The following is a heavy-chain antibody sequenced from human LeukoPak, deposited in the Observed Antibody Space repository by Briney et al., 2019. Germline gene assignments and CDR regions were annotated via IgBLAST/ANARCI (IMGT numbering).Heavy chain of an antibody. Sequence: SVKVPCKASGGTFSSYAISWVRQAPGQGLEWMGRIIPILGIANYAQKFQGRVTITADKSTSTAYMELSSLRSEDTAVYYCARSLLTYYYDSSGYYSVSYYYYGMDVWGQGTTVTVSS. CDR2: IIPILGIA. CDR3: ARSLLTYYYDSSGYYSVSYYYYGMDV. J-gene: IGHJ6*02. CDR1: GGTFSSYA. V-gene: IGHV1-69*04. D-gene: IGHD3-22*01.